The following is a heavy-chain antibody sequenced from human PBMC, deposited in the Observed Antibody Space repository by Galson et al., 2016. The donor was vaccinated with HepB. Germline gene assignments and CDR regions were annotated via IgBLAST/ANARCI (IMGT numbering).Heavy chain of an antibody. V-gene: IGHV4-59*01. CDR3: AGDKGEAAAGRGNFDY. J-gene: IGHJ4*02. Sequence: SETLSPTCTLSGGSISSYYWSWIRQPPGKGLEWIGYIYDTWSTIYNPSLKSPVTISMDTSKNPFSLNLTSVNAADTAVYYCAGDKGEAAAGRGNFDYWGQGTLVTVSS. D-gene: IGHD6-25*01. CDR1: GGSISSYY. CDR2: IYDTWST.